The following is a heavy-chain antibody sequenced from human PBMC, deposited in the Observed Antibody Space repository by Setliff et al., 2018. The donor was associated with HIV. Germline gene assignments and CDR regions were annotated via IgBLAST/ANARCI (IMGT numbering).Heavy chain of an antibody. Sequence: ASVKVSCKASGYTFTNSDINWVRQATGQGLEWMGWMNPNSGNTGYAQKFQSRVIMTRDTSITTAYMKMSSLRSDDTSVYYCARGAWYTSGWYYSRYMGVWGKETTVTVSS. CDR2: MNPNSGNT. CDR3: ARGAWYTSGWYYSRYMGV. CDR1: GYTFTNSD. V-gene: IGHV1-8*02. D-gene: IGHD6-19*01. J-gene: IGHJ6*03.